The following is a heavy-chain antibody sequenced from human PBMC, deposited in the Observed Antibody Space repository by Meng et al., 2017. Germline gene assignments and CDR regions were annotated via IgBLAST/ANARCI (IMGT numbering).Heavy chain of an antibody. CDR3: ARVLPATIFGVVIDSWFDP. Sequence: QGQPVQSGAEVKKPVASVKVSCKASGYTFTSYAMHWVRQAPGQRLEWMGWINAGNGNTKYSQKFQGRVTITRDTSASTAYMELSSLRSEDTAVYYCARVLPATIFGVVIDSWFDPWGQGTLVTVSS. V-gene: IGHV1-3*01. D-gene: IGHD3-3*01. CDR2: INAGNGNT. J-gene: IGHJ5*02. CDR1: GYTFTSYA.